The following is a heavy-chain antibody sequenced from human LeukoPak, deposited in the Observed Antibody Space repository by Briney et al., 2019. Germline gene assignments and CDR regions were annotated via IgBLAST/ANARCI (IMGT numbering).Heavy chain of an antibody. CDR2: IYHSGST. Sequence: SQTLSLTCTVSGGSISSGGYYWSCIRQPPGKGLEWIGYIYHSGSTYYNPSLKSRVNISVDRSKHQFSLKLSSVTAADTAVYYCARQYSSSWYFDYWGQGTLVTVSS. CDR3: ARQYSSSWYFDY. CDR1: GGSISSGGYY. V-gene: IGHV4-30-2*01. D-gene: IGHD6-13*01. J-gene: IGHJ4*02.